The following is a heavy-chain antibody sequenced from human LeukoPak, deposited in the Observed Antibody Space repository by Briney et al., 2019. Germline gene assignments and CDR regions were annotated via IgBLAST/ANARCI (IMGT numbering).Heavy chain of an antibody. J-gene: IGHJ4*02. CDR2: MNPNSGNT. CDR1: GYTFTSYD. Sequence: ASVKVSCKASGYTFTSYDINWVRQATGQGLEWMGWMNPNSGNTGYAQKFQGRVTMTRNTSISTAYMELSSLRAEDTAVYHCVKDNDWDCSTISCYLDYWGQGTLVTVSS. V-gene: IGHV1-8*01. CDR3: VKDNDWDCSTISCYLDY. D-gene: IGHD2-2*01.